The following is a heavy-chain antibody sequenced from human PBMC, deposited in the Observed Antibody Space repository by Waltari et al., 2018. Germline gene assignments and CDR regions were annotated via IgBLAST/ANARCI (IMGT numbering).Heavy chain of an antibody. CDR1: GGTFSSYA. V-gene: IGHV1-69*05. Sequence: QVQLVQSGAEVKKPGSSVKVSCKASGGTFSSYAISWVRQAPGQGLAWMGGTIPNFRTANYAQKCQGRVTITTDECTSTAYMELSSLRSEDTAVYYCARAFWGAAAAGYYHWVDPWCQGTLVTVSS. J-gene: IGHJ5*02. CDR3: ARAFWGAAAAGYYHWVDP. D-gene: IGHD6-13*01. CDR2: TIPNFRTA.